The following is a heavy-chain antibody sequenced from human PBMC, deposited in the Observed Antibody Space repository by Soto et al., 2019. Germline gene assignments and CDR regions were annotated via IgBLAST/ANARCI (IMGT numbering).Heavy chain of an antibody. D-gene: IGHD3-10*01. V-gene: IGHV3-23*01. CDR2: ISESGDRT. CDR3: MPGSSGAQGEDR. CDR1: GLTFSGHA. Sequence: GSLRLSCAASGLTFSGHAMTWVRQAPGKGLEWVSTISESGDRTFYADSVKGRFTISRDNSKNTLFLHLRSLRVEDTAIYYCMPGSSGAQGEDRWGQGTLVTVSS. J-gene: IGHJ5*02.